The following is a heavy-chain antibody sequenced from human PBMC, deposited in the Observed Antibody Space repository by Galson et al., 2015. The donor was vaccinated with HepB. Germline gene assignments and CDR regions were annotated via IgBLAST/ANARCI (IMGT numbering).Heavy chain of an antibody. CDR3: ARVRGCSSTSCYADYYYYGMDV. CDR2: ISSSSSTI. J-gene: IGHJ6*02. V-gene: IGHV3-48*01. CDR1: GFTFSSYS. D-gene: IGHD2-2*01. Sequence: SLRLSCAASGFTFSSYSMNWVRQAPGKGLEWVSYISSSSSTIYYADSVKGRFTISRDNAKNSLYLQMNSLRAEDTAVYYCARVRGCSSTSCYADYYYYGMDVWGQGTTVTVSS.